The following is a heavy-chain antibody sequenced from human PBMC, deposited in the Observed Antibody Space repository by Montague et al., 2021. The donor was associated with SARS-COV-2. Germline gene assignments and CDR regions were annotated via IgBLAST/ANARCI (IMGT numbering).Heavy chain of an antibody. D-gene: IGHD4-17*01. CDR2: ILYHGRNK. J-gene: IGHJ4*02. CDR3: AKSYRAYTETKYYFDY. V-gene: IGHV3-30*18. CDR1: GFTFSSYG. Sequence: SLRLSCAASGFTFSSYGMYWVRQAPGKGLEWVAIILYHGRNKNYTDSVRGRFTISRDNSKNTLYLQMNSLRAEDTAVYYCAKSYRAYTETKYYFDYWGQGTLVTVSS.